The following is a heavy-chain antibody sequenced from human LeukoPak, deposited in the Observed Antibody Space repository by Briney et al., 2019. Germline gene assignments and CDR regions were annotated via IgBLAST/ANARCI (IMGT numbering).Heavy chain of an antibody. V-gene: IGHV4-39*07. CDR2: IYYSGST. Sequence: NLSLTCTVSGGSISSSSYYWGWIRQPPGKGLEWIGSIYYSGSTYYNPSLKSRVTISVDTSKNQFSLKLSSVTAADTAVYYCAREECSSTSCYASRYFDYWGQGTLVTVSS. J-gene: IGHJ4*02. CDR1: GGSISSSSYY. CDR3: AREECSSTSCYASRYFDY. D-gene: IGHD2-2*01.